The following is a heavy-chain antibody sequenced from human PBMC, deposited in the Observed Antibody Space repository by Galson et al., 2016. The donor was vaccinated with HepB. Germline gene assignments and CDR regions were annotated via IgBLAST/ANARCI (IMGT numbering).Heavy chain of an antibody. J-gene: IGHJ4*02. CDR1: GLDFRRYW. V-gene: IGHV3-74*01. CDR3: AKIGQRTPHPDC. Sequence: SLRLSCAVSGLDFRRYWMHWVRQTPGKGLVWVSRINADGTATGYADSVKGRFTISRDNSMNTLYLQMNSLRAEDTAVYYCAKIGQRTPHPDCWGQGTLVTVAS. D-gene: IGHD2/OR15-2a*01. CDR2: INADGTAT.